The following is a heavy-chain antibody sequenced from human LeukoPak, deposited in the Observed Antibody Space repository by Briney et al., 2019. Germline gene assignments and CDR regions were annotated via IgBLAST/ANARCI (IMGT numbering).Heavy chain of an antibody. J-gene: IGHJ4*02. D-gene: IGHD1-26*01. CDR3: ARVLLRGSSRFDY. V-gene: IGHV1-2*06. Sequence: GASVKVSCKASGYTFTDNYMHWVRQAPGQGLEWMGRINPNSGATNYAQNFLGRVTMARDTSISTAYMELNSLTSDDTAVYYCARVLLRGSSRFDYWGQGTLVIVSS. CDR2: INPNSGAT. CDR1: GYTFTDNY.